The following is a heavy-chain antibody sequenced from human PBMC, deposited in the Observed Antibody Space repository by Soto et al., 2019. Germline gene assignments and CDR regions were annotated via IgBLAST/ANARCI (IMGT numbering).Heavy chain of an antibody. D-gene: IGHD3-3*01. CDR1: GYTFTSYG. Sequence: AASVKVSCKASGYTFTSYGISWVRQAPGQGLEWMGWISAYNGNTNYAQKLQGRVTMTTDTSTSTAYMELRSLRSDDTAVYYCARAGYYDFWSGYYNFDYWGQGTLVTVSS. CDR2: ISAYNGNT. CDR3: ARAGYYDFWSGYYNFDY. J-gene: IGHJ4*02. V-gene: IGHV1-18*04.